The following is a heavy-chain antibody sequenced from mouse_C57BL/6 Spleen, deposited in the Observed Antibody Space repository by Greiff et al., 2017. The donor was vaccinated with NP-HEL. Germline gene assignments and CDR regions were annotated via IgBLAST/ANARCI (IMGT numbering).Heavy chain of an antibody. CDR3: ARLPDYGGWYFDV. CDR2: IDPSDSYT. J-gene: IGHJ1*03. D-gene: IGHD1-1*01. CDR1: GYTFTSYW. V-gene: IGHV1-69*01. Sequence: QVQLQQPGAELVMPGASVKLPCKASGYTFTSYWMHWVKQRPGQGLEWIGEIDPSDSYTNYNQKFKGKFTLTVNKSSSTPYMQLSRLTYEDSAVYYCARLPDYGGWYFDVWGTGTTVTVSS.